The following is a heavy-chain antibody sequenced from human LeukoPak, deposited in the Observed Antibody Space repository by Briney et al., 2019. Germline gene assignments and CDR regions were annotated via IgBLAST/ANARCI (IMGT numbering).Heavy chain of an antibody. CDR1: GYTFTGYY. CDR2: INPNSGGT. J-gene: IGHJ4*02. CDR3: ASESGFGELSAGSDY. V-gene: IGHV1-2*06. Sequence: ASVKVSCKASGYTFTGYYMHWVRQAPGQGLEWMGRINPNSGGTNYAQKFQGRVTMTRDTSISTAYMELSRLRSDDTAVYYCASESGFGELSAGSDYWGQGTLVTVSP. D-gene: IGHD3-10*01.